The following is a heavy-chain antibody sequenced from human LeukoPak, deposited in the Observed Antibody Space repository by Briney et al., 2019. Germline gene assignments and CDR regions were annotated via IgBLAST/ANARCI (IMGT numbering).Heavy chain of an antibody. D-gene: IGHD3-10*01. J-gene: IGHJ4*02. Sequence: SETLSLTCTVSGGSISRHYWNWIRQPPAKGLEWIGYISNRGTPTYNPSLKSRVTISVDTSKNQFSLKLSSVTAANTAVYYCVRDLGSGEYDSWGQGTLVTVSS. CDR2: ISNRGTP. CDR3: VRDLGSGEYDS. V-gene: IGHV4-59*11. CDR1: GGSISRHY.